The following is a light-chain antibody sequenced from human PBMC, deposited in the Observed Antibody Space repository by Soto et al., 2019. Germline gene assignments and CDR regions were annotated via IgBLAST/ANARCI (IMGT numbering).Light chain of an antibody. J-gene: IGLJ1*01. CDR1: SSNIGSNT. CDR3: AAWDDSLNANYV. CDR2: SNN. V-gene: IGLV1-44*01. Sequence: QSVLTQPPSASGTPGQRVTISCSGSSSNIGSNTVNWYQQLPGTAPKLLIYSNNQRPSGVPGRFSGSKSGTSASLAISGLQSEDEADYYCAAWDDSLNANYVFGTGSKLTVL.